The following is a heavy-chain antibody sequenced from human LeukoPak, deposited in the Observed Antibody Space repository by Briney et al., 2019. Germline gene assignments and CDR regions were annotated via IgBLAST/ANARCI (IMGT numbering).Heavy chain of an antibody. CDR3: ARDLPDTAMVIGWFDP. Sequence: SQTFSLTCAISGDSVSSNSAAWNWIRQSPSRGLEWLGRTYYRSKWYNDYAVSVKSRITINPDTSKNQFSLQLNSVTPEDTAVYYCARDLPDTAMVIGWFDPWGQGTLVTVSS. CDR2: TYYRSKWYN. D-gene: IGHD5-18*01. CDR1: GDSVSSNSAA. J-gene: IGHJ5*02. V-gene: IGHV6-1*01.